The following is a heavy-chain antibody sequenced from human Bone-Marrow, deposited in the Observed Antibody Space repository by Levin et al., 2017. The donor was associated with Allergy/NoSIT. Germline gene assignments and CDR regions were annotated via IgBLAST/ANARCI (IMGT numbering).Heavy chain of an antibody. Sequence: GESLKISCAASGFAFSIYAMNWVRQAPGKGLEWVSGFGGSGGTTYYADSVKGRFTISRDNSKKTLYLQMNSLRAEDTALYYCAKVLLGSWYADSFDSWGQGTLVIVSS. D-gene: IGHD6-13*01. CDR3: AKVLLGSWYADSFDS. CDR1: GFAFSIYA. J-gene: IGHJ4*02. V-gene: IGHV3-23*01. CDR2: FGGSGGTT.